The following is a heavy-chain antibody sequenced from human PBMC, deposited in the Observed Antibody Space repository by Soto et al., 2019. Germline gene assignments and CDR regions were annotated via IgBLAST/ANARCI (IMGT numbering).Heavy chain of an antibody. Sequence: SVKVSCKASGGTFSNYVVNWVRRAPGQGLEWMGRIIPISGAANYAQKFQGRVTITADKSTSTSYMELSSLRSEDTAVYYCARDMTRAVVPYFDFWGQGTLVTVSS. J-gene: IGHJ4*02. D-gene: IGHD2-21*01. V-gene: IGHV1-69*06. CDR2: IIPISGAA. CDR1: GGTFSNYV. CDR3: ARDMTRAVVPYFDF.